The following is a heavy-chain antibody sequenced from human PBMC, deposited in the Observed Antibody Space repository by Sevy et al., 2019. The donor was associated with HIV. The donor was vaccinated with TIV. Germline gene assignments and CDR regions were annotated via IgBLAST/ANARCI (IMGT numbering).Heavy chain of an antibody. V-gene: IGHV3-23*01. CDR2: ISDSGDTT. Sequence: GGSLRISCAASGFTFTNYAMNWVRQAPGKGLEWVSGISDSGDTTHYAESVKGRFTISRDNSKNTVSLQMSSLRAEDTGIYYCAKLPSTVMFREKGYWGQGTRVTVSS. CDR3: AKLPSTVMFREKGY. D-gene: IGHD3-10*01. CDR1: GFTFTNYA. J-gene: IGHJ4*02.